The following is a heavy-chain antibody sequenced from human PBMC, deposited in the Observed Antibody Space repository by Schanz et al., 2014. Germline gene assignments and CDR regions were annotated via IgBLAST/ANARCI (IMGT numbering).Heavy chain of an antibody. J-gene: IGHJ6*03. CDR2: MNPNSGNT. Sequence: QVHLVQSGAEVKKPGASVKVSCKASGYNITSNDVTWVRQATGQGLEWMGWMNPNSGNTGYAQKFQGRVTMTRNTSIITAYMELSSLRSEDTAVYYCAGTYCSSTSCYTGYYYMDVWGKGTTVTVSS. D-gene: IGHD2-2*02. V-gene: IGHV1-8*01. CDR1: GYNITSND. CDR3: AGTYCSSTSCYTGYYYMDV.